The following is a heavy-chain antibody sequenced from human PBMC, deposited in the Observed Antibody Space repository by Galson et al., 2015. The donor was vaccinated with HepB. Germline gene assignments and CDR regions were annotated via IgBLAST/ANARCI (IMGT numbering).Heavy chain of an antibody. CDR2: IKQDGSEK. J-gene: IGHJ5*02. CDR3: AREEALWFNWFDP. V-gene: IGHV3-7*01. D-gene: IGHD3-10*01. CDR1: GFTFSSYW. Sequence: SLRLSCAASGFTFSSYWMSWVRQAPGKGLEWVANIKQDGSEKYYVDSVKGRFTISRDNAKNSLYLQMNSLRAEDTAVYYCAREEALWFNWFDPWGQGTLVTVSS.